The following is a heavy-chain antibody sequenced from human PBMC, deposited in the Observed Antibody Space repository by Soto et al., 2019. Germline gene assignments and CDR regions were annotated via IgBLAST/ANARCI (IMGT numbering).Heavy chain of an antibody. CDR2: ITWDGGST. Sequence: PGGSLRLSCAASGFSFDDYTMHWVRQGPGKGLEWVSLITWDGGSTYYADSVKGRLTISRDNSKNSLYLQMNSLRTEDTALYYCAKDINSSGWYSLDYWGQGTLVTVSS. CDR3: AKDINSSGWYSLDY. CDR1: GFSFDDYT. J-gene: IGHJ4*02. D-gene: IGHD6-19*01. V-gene: IGHV3-43*01.